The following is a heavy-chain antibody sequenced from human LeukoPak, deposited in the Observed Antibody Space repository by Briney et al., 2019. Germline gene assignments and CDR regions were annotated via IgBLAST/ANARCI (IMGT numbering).Heavy chain of an antibody. Sequence: SVKPSCKASGGTFSSYAISWVRQAPGQGLEWMGGIIPIFGTANYAQKFQGRVTITADESTSTAYMELSSLRSEDTAVYYCARNTGTPEGDWFDPWGQGTLVTVSS. CDR1: GGTFSSYA. D-gene: IGHD1-1*01. CDR3: ARNTGTPEGDWFDP. V-gene: IGHV1-69*01. CDR2: IIPIFGTA. J-gene: IGHJ5*02.